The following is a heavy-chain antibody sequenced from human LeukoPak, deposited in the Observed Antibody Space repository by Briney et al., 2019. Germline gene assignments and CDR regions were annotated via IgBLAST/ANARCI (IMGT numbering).Heavy chain of an antibody. D-gene: IGHD6-19*01. J-gene: IGHJ4*02. CDR3: ARDLDGGIAVAGGFDY. CDR2: IKQDGSQK. CDR1: GFTFSSYW. V-gene: IGHV3-7*01. Sequence: GGSLRLSCAASGFTFSSYWMSWVRQAPGKGLEWVANIKQDGSQKYYVDSVKGRFSISRDNAKNSLYLQMNSLRAEDTAVYYCARDLDGGIAVAGGFDYWGQGTLVTVSS.